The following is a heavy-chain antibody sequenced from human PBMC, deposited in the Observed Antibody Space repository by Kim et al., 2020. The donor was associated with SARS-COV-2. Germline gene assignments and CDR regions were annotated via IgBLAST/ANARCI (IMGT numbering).Heavy chain of an antibody. V-gene: IGHV5-51*01. D-gene: IGHD3-16*01. CDR1: GYSFTSYW. Sequence: GESLKISCKGSGYSFTSYWIGWVRQMPGKGLEWMGIIYPGDSDTRYSPSFQGQVTISADKSISTAYLQWSSLRASDTAMYYCARLGDRLNWYFDLWGRGTLVTVSS. J-gene: IGHJ2*01. CDR3: ARLGDRLNWYFDL. CDR2: IYPGDSDT.